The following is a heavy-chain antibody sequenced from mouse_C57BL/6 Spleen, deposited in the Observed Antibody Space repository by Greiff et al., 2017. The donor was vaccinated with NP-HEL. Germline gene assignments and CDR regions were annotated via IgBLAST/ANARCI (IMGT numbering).Heavy chain of an antibody. CDR1: GYAFTNYL. CDR2: INPGSGGP. V-gene: IGHV1-54*01. Sequence: QVPLQQSGAELVRPGTSVKVSCKASGYAFTNYLLELVKQRPGQGLAWIGVINPGSGGPTYNEKFTGKATLTADKSSSTAYMQLSSLTSEDSAVYFCAYDSWFAYWGQGTLVTVSA. CDR3: AYDSWFAY. J-gene: IGHJ3*01. D-gene: IGHD2-4*01.